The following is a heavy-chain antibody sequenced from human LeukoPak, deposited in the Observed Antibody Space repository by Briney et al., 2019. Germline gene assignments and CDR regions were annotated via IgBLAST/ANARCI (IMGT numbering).Heavy chain of an antibody. D-gene: IGHD3-10*01. CDR1: GGSISSGSYY. V-gene: IGHV4-61*02. J-gene: IGHJ3*02. Sequence: PSETLSLTCTVSGGSISSGSYYWSWIRQPAGKGLEWIGRIYTSGSTNYNPSLKSRVTISVDASKNQFSLKLSSVTAADTAVYYCARDPLITMVRGAFDIWGQGTMVTVSS. CDR2: IYTSGST. CDR3: ARDPLITMVRGAFDI.